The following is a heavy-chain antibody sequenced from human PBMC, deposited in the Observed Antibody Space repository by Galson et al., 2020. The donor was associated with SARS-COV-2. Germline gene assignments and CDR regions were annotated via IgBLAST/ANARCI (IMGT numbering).Heavy chain of an antibody. Sequence: SETLSLTCTVSGGSISSSSYYWGWIRQPPGKGLEWIGSIYYSGSTYYNPSLKSRVTISVDTSKNQFSLKLSSVTAADTAVYYCASNPRVPPDYGDYVALETVFDYWGQGTLVTVSS. J-gene: IGHJ4*02. CDR3: ASNPRVPPDYGDYVALETVFDY. CDR1: GGSISSSSYY. V-gene: IGHV4-39*01. CDR2: IYYSGST. D-gene: IGHD4-17*01.